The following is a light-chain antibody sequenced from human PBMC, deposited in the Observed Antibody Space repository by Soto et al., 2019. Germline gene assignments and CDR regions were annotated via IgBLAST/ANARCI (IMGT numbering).Light chain of an antibody. J-gene: IGLJ1*01. CDR2: NNN. CDR3: AAWDDSLNGLV. V-gene: IGLV1-44*01. CDR1: SSNIGSNT. Sequence: QSVLTQPPSASGTPGQRVTISCSGSSSNIGSNTVNWYQPLPGTAPKLLIYNNNQRPSGVPDRISGSKSGTSGSLAISGLQSEDEADYYCAAWDDSLNGLVFGTGTKLTVL.